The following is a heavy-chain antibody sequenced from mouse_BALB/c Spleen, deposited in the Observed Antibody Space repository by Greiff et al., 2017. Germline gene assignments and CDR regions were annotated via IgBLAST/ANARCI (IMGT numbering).Heavy chain of an antibody. Sequence: VKLMESGPGLVQPSQSLSITCTVSGFSLTSYGVHWVRQSPGKGLEWLGVIWSGGSTDYNAAFISGLSISKDNSKSQVFFKMNSLQANDTAIYYCARNGLTDYFDYWGQGTTLTVSS. CDR1: GFSLTSYG. D-gene: IGHD4-1*01. J-gene: IGHJ2*01. CDR2: IWSGGST. CDR3: ARNGLTDYFDY. V-gene: IGHV2-2*02.